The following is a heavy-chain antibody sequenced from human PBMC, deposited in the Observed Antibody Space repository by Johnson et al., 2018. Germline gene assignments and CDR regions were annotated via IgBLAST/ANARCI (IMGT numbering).Heavy chain of an antibody. J-gene: IGHJ3*01. V-gene: IGHV3-30*03. CDR3: ARESSAFDV. CDR2: ISYNGGFK. Sequence: QVQLVESGGGVVQPGGSLRLSCAASGFTFSSYNMHWVRQAPGKGLEWVAVISYNGGFKYHADSVKGRFPISRDNSQNPLFLQMNRLRAEDTAVYFCARESSAFDVWGQGTMVSVS. CDR1: GFTFSSYN.